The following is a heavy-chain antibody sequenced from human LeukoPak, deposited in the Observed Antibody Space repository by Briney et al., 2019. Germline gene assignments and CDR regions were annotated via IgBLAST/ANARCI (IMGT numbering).Heavy chain of an antibody. D-gene: IGHD2-21*01. CDR3: ARDVVGLGYSDY. CDR1: GFTFSSYE. CDR2: ISGSGATI. J-gene: IGHJ4*02. V-gene: IGHV3-48*03. Sequence: GGSLRLSCAASGFTFSSYEMNWVRQAPGKGLEWISYISGSGATIYYADSMKGRFTISRDNAKNSLYLQMNSLRAEDTAVYYCARDVVGLGYSDYWGQGTLVTVSS.